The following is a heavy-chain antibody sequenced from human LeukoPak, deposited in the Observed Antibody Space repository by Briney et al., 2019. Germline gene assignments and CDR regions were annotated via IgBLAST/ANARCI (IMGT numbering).Heavy chain of an antibody. CDR1: GFTFSSYS. Sequence: GGSLRLSCAASGFTFSSYSMNWVRQAPGKGLEWVSSISGSSSYIYYADSVKGRFTISRDNAKNSLYLQMNSLGAEDTAVYYCARGGHYYDSSGYYYVSYWGQGTLVTVSS. J-gene: IGHJ4*02. CDR3: ARGGHYYDSSGYYYVSY. D-gene: IGHD3-22*01. CDR2: ISGSSSYI. V-gene: IGHV3-21*01.